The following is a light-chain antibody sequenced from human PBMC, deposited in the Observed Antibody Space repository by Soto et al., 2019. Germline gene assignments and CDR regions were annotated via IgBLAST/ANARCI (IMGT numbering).Light chain of an antibody. Sequence: QSVLTQPPSVSAAPGQEVTISCSGSSSNIGNDDVSWYQHLPGKAPELLIYENNKRPSGIPDRFSGSKSGTSATLGITGLQTGDEADYYCGTWDSSLSAGVFGGGTKLTVL. J-gene: IGLJ2*01. V-gene: IGLV1-51*01. CDR2: ENN. CDR1: SSNIGNDD. CDR3: GTWDSSLSAGV.